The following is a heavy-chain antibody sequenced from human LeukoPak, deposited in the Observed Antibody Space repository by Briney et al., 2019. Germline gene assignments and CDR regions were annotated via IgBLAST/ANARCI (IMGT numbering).Heavy chain of an antibody. CDR2: ISSNGGST. CDR3: ARDSRSTSFDY. V-gene: IGHV3-64*04. D-gene: IGHD2-2*01. CDR1: GLSFSNYA. J-gene: IGHJ4*02. Sequence: QPGGSLRLSCSASGLSFSNYAMHWVRQAPGKGLEYVSAISSNGGSTYYADSVKGRFTISRDNAKNSLYLQMNSLRAEDTAVYYCARDSRSTSFDYWGQGTLVTVSS.